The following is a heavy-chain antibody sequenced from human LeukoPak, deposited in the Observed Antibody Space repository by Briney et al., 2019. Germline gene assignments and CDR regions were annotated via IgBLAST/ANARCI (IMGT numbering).Heavy chain of an antibody. V-gene: IGHV1-69*04. Sequence: SVKVSCKASGGTFSSYAISWVRQAPGQGLEWMGRIIPILGIANYAQKFQGRVTITADKSTSTAYMEPSSLRSEDTAVYYCARCSSTSCPGGSGMDVWGQGTTVTVSS. J-gene: IGHJ6*02. D-gene: IGHD2-2*01. CDR2: IIPILGIA. CDR1: GGTFSSYA. CDR3: ARCSSTSCPGGSGMDV.